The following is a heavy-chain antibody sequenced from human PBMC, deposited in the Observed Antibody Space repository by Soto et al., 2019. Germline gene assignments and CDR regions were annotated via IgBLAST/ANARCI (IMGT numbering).Heavy chain of an antibody. J-gene: IGHJ4*02. CDR3: AKERVVRGVTDY. V-gene: IGHV3-30*18. CDR1: GFIFSGYG. CDR2: ISHDGSSK. Sequence: QVPLVESGGGVVQPGRSLRLACAASGFIFSGYGMHWVRQAPGKGLAWVAVISHDGSSKFYADSVKGRFTISRDNSKNTLYLEMNSLSLEDTAVYYCAKERVVRGVTDYWGQGTLVTVSS. D-gene: IGHD3-10*01.